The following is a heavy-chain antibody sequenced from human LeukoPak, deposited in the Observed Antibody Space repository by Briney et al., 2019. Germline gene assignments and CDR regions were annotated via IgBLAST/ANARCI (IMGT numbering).Heavy chain of an antibody. Sequence: SETLSLTCTVSGGSISSYYWTWIRQSAGKGLEWIGRINTSGSTNYNPSLRSRITMSVNTSKNQFSLNLTSVTAADTAVYSCAREGGDPRWLDPWGQGTLVTVSS. J-gene: IGHJ5*02. V-gene: IGHV4-4*07. CDR3: AREGGDPRWLDP. CDR2: INTSGST. D-gene: IGHD6-25*01. CDR1: GGSISSYY.